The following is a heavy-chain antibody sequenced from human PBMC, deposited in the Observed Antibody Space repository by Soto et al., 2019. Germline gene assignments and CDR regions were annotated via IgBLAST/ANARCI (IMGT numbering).Heavy chain of an antibody. CDR1: GGTFSSYT. CDR2: IIPILGIA. J-gene: IGHJ5*02. V-gene: IGHV1-69*02. D-gene: IGHD2-2*01. CDR3: ARLSVSCSSTRCNWFDP. Sequence: ASVKVSCKASGGTFSSYTISWVRQAPGQGLEWMGRIIPILGIANYAQKFQGRVTITADKSTSTAYMELSSLRSEDTAVYYCARLSVSCSSTRCNWFDPWGQGTLVTVSS.